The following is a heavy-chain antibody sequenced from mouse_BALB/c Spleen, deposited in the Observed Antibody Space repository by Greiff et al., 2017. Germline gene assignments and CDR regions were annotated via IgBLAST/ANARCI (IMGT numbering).Heavy chain of an antibody. D-gene: IGHD2-1*01. V-gene: IGHV1S137*01. Sequence: QVQLQQSGAELVRPGSSVKISCKGSGYTFTDYAMHWVKQSHAKSLEWIGVISTYSGNTNYNQKFKGKATMTVDKSSSTAYMELARLTSEDSAIYYCARDGDYGNYVAYWGQGTLVTVSA. CDR1: GYTFTDYA. CDR3: ARDGDYGNYVAY. J-gene: IGHJ3*01. CDR2: ISTYSGNT.